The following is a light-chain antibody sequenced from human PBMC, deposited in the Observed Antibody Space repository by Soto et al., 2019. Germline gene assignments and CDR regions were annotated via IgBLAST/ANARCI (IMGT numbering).Light chain of an antibody. Sequence: EIVMTQSPATLSVSPGERATLSCRASQSVSSNIAWYQQKPGQAPSLLIYGASTRATGIPARFSGSGSGTEFTLTISSLQSEDFAVYYCQQYNNWLRTFGQGTKVEIK. CDR2: GAS. J-gene: IGKJ1*01. CDR1: QSVSSN. V-gene: IGKV3-15*01. CDR3: QQYNNWLRT.